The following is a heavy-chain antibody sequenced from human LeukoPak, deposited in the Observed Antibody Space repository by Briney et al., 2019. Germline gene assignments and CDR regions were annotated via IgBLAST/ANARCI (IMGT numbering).Heavy chain of an antibody. CDR2: INPNSGGT. CDR1: GYTFTGYY. Sequence: ASVKVSCKASGYTFTGYYMHWVRQAPGQGLEWMGWINPNSGGTNYAQKFQGRVTMTRDTSISTAYMELRSLRSDDTAVYYCARRVQSSYDFWSGSGGWFDPWGQGTLVTVSS. V-gene: IGHV1-2*02. CDR3: ARRVQSSYDFWSGSGGWFDP. J-gene: IGHJ5*02. D-gene: IGHD3-3*01.